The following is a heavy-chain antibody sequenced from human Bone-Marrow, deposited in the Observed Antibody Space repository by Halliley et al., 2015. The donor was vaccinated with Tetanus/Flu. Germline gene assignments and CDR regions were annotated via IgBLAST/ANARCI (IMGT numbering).Heavy chain of an antibody. CDR1: GGAMSGSSFY. V-gene: IGHV4-39*01. D-gene: IGHD3-10*01. Sequence: TLSLTCIVSGGAMSGSSFYWGWIRQSPGKDLEWIGSIFYGGTRYYKPSLESRVTISVDTMRNQLSPGLGSVTAADTAVYYCARHGGTYGSGSYAYFDHWGQGMLVTVSS. J-gene: IGHJ4*02. CDR3: ARHGGTYGSGSYAYFDH. CDR2: IFYGGTR.